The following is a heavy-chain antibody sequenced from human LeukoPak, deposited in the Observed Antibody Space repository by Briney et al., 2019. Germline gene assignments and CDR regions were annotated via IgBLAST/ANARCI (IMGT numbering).Heavy chain of an antibody. D-gene: IGHD6-19*01. Sequence: GGSLRLSCAASGFTFSSYAMHWVRQAPGKGLEWVAVISYDGSNKYYADSVKGRFTISRDNSKNTLYLQMNSLRAEDTAVYYCAGDRQWLPTFYYYGMDVWGQGTTVTVSS. CDR3: AGDRQWLPTFYYYGMDV. CDR1: GFTFSSYA. CDR2: ISYDGSNK. J-gene: IGHJ6*02. V-gene: IGHV3-30-3*01.